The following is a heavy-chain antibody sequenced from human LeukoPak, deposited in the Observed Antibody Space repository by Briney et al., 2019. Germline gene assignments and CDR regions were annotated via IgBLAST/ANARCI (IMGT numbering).Heavy chain of an antibody. J-gene: IGHJ4*02. V-gene: IGHV3-30-3*01. CDR2: ISYDGSNK. CDR3: ARDSSRGGSPYFDY. Sequence: QPGGSLRHSCAASGFTFSSYAMHWVRQAPGKGLEWVAVISYDGSNKYYADSVKGRFTISRDNSKNTLYLQMNSLRAEDTAVYYCARDSSRGGSPYFDYWGQGTLVTVSS. CDR1: GFTFSSYA. D-gene: IGHD3-16*01.